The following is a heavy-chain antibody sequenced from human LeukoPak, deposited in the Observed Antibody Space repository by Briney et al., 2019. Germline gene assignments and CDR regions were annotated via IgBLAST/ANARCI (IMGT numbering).Heavy chain of an antibody. D-gene: IGHD1-26*01. Sequence: PGVSLRLSCAASGFAFGSHWMHWVRQAPGKGLVWVARIESDASNTRYADSVKGRFTISRDNPNKTLYLKMNSLRAEDTAVYYCTRDGSGSRIPFDYWGQGTLVTVSS. CDR1: GFAFGSHW. CDR3: TRDGSGSRIPFDY. CDR2: IESDASNT. V-gene: IGHV3-74*01. J-gene: IGHJ4*02.